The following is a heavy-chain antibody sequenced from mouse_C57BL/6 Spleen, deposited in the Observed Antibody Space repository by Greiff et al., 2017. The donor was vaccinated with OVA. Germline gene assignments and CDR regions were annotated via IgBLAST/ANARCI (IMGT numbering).Heavy chain of an antibody. CDR3: ARPDYYGSSSYFDV. CDR1: GFTFSSYG. V-gene: IGHV5-6*01. D-gene: IGHD1-1*01. J-gene: IGHJ1*03. Sequence: EVQRVESGGDLVKPGGSLKLSCAASGFTFSSYGMSWVRQTPDKRLEWVATISSGGSYTYYPDSVKGRFTISRDNAKNTLYLQMSSLKSEDTAMYYCARPDYYGSSSYFDVWGTGTTVTVSS. CDR2: ISSGGSYT.